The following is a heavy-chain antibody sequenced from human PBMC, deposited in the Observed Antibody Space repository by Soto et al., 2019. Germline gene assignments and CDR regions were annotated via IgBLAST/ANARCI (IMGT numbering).Heavy chain of an antibody. CDR1: GFTVSSNY. D-gene: IGHD2-15*01. CDR3: VREGVECSGGSCYSAYYYYYMDV. V-gene: IGHV3-53*04. CDR2: IYSGGST. J-gene: IGHJ6*03. Sequence: EVQLVESGGGLVQPGGSLRLSCAASGFTVSSNYMRWVRQAPGKGLEWVSVIYSGGSTYYADSVKGRFTISRHNSKNTLYLQMNSLRAEDTAVYYCVREGVECSGGSCYSAYYYYYMDVRGKGTTVTVSS.